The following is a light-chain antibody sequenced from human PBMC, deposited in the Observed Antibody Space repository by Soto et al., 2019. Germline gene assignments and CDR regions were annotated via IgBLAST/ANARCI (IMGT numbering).Light chain of an antibody. V-gene: IGLV2-14*01. CDR3: SSYTTSNTRQIV. J-gene: IGLJ1*01. Sequence: QSALTQPASVSGSPGQSITISCTGTSSDVGGYNYVSWYQQHPGKAPNFMIYDVSNRPSGVSNRFSGSKSGNTASLTISGLQAEDEADYYGSSYTTSNTRQIVFGTGTKLTVL. CDR2: DVS. CDR1: SSDVGGYNY.